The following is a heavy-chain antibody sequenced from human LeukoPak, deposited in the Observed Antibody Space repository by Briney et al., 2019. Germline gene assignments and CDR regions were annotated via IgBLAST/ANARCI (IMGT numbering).Heavy chain of an antibody. D-gene: IGHD3-10*02. V-gene: IGHV3-48*03. Sequence: GGSLRLSCAASGFTFSSYEMNWVRQAPGKGLEWVSYISSSGSTIYYADSVKGRFTISRDNAKNSLYLQMNSLRAEDTAVYYCAELGITMIGGGWGKGTTVTISA. CDR3: AELGITMIGGG. CDR2: ISSSGSTI. J-gene: IGHJ6*04. CDR1: GFTFSSYE.